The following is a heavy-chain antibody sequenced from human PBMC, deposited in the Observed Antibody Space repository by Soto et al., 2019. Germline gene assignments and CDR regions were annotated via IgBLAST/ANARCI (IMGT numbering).Heavy chain of an antibody. J-gene: IGHJ6*02. CDR2: ISYDGSNK. CDR1: GFTFSSYG. V-gene: IGHV3-30*18. CDR3: AKDHEYSSGSRGPPDGMDV. D-gene: IGHD6-19*01. Sequence: GGSLRLSCAASGFTFSSYGMHWVRQAPGKGLEWVAVISYDGSNKYYADSVKGRFTISRDNSKNTLYLQMNSLRAEDTAVYYCAKDHEYSSGSRGPPDGMDVWGQGTTVTVSS.